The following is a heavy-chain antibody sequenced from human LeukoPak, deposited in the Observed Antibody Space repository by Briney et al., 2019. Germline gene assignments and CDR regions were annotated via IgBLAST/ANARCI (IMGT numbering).Heavy chain of an antibody. CDR2: ISGSGGST. J-gene: IGHJ4*02. CDR3: ARGPGSRDFDWLLDYFDY. D-gene: IGHD3-9*01. V-gene: IGHV3-23*01. CDR1: GFTFSSYA. Sequence: PGGSLRLSCAASGFTFSSYAMSWVRQAPGKGLEWVSAISGSGGSTYYADSVKGRFTISRDNSKNTLYLQMNSLRAEDTAVYYCARGPGSRDFDWLLDYFDYWGQGTLVTVSS.